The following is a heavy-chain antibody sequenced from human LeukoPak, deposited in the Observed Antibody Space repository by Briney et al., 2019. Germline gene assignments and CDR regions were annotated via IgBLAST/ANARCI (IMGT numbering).Heavy chain of an antibody. Sequence: SETLSLTCAVYGGSFSGYYWSWIRQPPGKGLEWIGEINHSGSTNYNPSLKSRVTISVDTSKNQFSLKLSSVTAADTAVYYCAREQVVTTHYYYYGMDVWGQGTTVTVSS. CDR2: INHSGST. D-gene: IGHD6-13*01. J-gene: IGHJ6*02. CDR3: AREQVVTTHYYYYGMDV. CDR1: GGSFSGYY. V-gene: IGHV4-34*01.